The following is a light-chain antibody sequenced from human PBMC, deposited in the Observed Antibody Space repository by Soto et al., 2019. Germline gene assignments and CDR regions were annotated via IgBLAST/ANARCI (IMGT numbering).Light chain of an antibody. Sequence: DIQMTQSPSSLSASVGYIFIITCRASQTIRSHLNWYQQKQGKAPNLLVYAASSLQSGVPSRLTGSGYGTDLTITISSLKTEDFETYFCQQSYTNTITFGHGTRLEI. CDR3: QQSYTNTIT. V-gene: IGKV1-39*01. CDR1: QTIRSH. CDR2: AAS. J-gene: IGKJ5*01.